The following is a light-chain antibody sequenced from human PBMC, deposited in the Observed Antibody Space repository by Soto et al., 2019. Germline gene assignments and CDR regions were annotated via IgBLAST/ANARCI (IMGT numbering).Light chain of an antibody. Sequence: EIVLTQSPGTLSLSPGERATLSCRASQSVSSSYLAWYQQKPGQAPRLLIYGASSRATGIPDRFSGSGSGTDFTLNISRLEPEDFAVYYCQQYGSSPVTFGQGNKLEIK. CDR2: GAS. J-gene: IGKJ2*01. CDR3: QQYGSSPVT. V-gene: IGKV3-20*01. CDR1: QSVSSSY.